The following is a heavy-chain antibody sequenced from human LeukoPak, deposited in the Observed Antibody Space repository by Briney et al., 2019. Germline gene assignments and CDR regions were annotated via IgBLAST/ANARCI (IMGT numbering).Heavy chain of an antibody. CDR1: GGSISSDTYY. CDR2: IYTSGST. V-gene: IGHV4-61*02. D-gene: IGHD3-10*01. CDR3: AREGYYGSDYFDY. Sequence: SETLSLTCTVSGGSISSDTYYWSWIRQPAGKGLEWIGRIYTSGSTNYNPSLKSRVTISVDTSKNQFFLKLSSVTAADTAVYYCAREGYYGSDYFDYWGQGTLVTVSS. J-gene: IGHJ4*02.